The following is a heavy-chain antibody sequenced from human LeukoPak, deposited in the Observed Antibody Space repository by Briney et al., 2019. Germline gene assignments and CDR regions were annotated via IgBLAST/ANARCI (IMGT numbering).Heavy chain of an antibody. V-gene: IGHV1-2*02. J-gene: IGHJ5*02. CDR1: GYTFTGYY. D-gene: IGHD3-3*01. CDR2: INPNSGGT. Sequence: ASVKVSCKASGYTFTGYYMHWVRQAPGQGLEWMGWINPNSGGTNYAQKFRGRVTMTRDTSISPAYMELSRLRSDDTAVYYCARTAERSGYINWFDPWGQGTLVNVSS. CDR3: ARTAERSGYINWFDP.